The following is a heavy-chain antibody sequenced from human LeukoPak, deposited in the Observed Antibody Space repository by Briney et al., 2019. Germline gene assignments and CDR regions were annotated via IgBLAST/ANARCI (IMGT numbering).Heavy chain of an antibody. CDR1: GYSFTGHW. Sequence: GESLEISCEAFGYSFTGHWIGWVRHMPGRGLGFMGTISPGDSDTSYRPSFEGRVTIPVDKSLNTAYLQWSGLEASDTAMYYCARYGKSGTYSHGFDIWGQGTMVIVSS. J-gene: IGHJ3*02. CDR2: ISPGDSDT. D-gene: IGHD3-10*01. CDR3: ARYGKSGTYSHGFDI. V-gene: IGHV5-51*01.